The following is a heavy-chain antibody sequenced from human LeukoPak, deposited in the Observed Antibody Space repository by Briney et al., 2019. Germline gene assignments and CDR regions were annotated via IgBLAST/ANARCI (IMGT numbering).Heavy chain of an antibody. J-gene: IGHJ6*03. CDR2: ISYDGSNK. CDR3: ARVNSGSYYTYYYYYYMDV. Sequence: GGSLRLSCAASGFTFSSYAIHWVRQAPGKGLEWVAVISYDGSNKYYADSVKGRFTISRDNSRNTLYLQMNSLRAEDMAVYYCARVNSGSYYTYYYYYYMDVWGKGTTVTVSS. V-gene: IGHV3-30*04. CDR1: GFTFSSYA. D-gene: IGHD1-26*01.